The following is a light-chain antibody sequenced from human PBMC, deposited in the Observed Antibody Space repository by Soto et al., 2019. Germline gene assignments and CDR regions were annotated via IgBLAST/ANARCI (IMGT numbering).Light chain of an antibody. Sequence: AIPMTQSPSSLSASVGDRVTITCRASQGISNHLGWFQQVAGKAPRLLIYAASNLRSGVPSRFSGSGSGTDFTLTISSLQPEDFATYYCLQGYNFPWTFGQGTKVEIK. CDR1: QGISNH. J-gene: IGKJ1*01. CDR2: AAS. CDR3: LQGYNFPWT. V-gene: IGKV1-6*01.